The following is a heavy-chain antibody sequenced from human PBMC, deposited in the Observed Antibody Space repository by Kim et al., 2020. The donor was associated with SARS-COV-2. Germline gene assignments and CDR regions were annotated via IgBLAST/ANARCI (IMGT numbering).Heavy chain of an antibody. CDR1: GFTFSSYG. CDR3: AKDGAYSSGWPIDY. J-gene: IGHJ4*02. Sequence: GGSLRLSCAASGFTFSSYGMHWVRQAPGKGLEWVAVISYDGSNKYYADSVKGRFTISRDNSKNTLYLQMNSLRAEDTAVYYCAKDGAYSSGWPIDYWGQGTLVTVSS. D-gene: IGHD6-19*01. V-gene: IGHV3-30*18. CDR2: ISYDGSNK.